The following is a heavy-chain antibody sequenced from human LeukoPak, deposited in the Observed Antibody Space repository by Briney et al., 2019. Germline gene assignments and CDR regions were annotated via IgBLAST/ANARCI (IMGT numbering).Heavy chain of an antibody. V-gene: IGHV3-21*04. CDR3: AKDREWLLTAGTFDI. CDR1: GFTFSSYS. D-gene: IGHD3-3*01. CDR2: ISSSSSYI. J-gene: IGHJ3*02. Sequence: GGSLRLSCAASGFTFSSYSMNWVRQAPGKGLEWVSSISSSSSYIYYADSVKGRFTISRDNSKNTLYLQMNSLRAEDTAVYYCAKDREWLLTAGTFDIWGQGTMVTVSS.